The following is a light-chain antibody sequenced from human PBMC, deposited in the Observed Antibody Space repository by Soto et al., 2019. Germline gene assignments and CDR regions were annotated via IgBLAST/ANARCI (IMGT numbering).Light chain of an antibody. Sequence: QSALTQPASVSGSPGQSITISCTGTSSDIGDSNYVSWYQQHPGKAPKLMIYEVSNRPSGVSNRFSGSKSGNTASLTISGLQAEDEADYYCSSCTSSSTSNYVFGTGTKLTVL. CDR3: SSCTSSSTSNYV. CDR2: EVS. J-gene: IGLJ1*01. V-gene: IGLV2-14*01. CDR1: SSDIGDSNY.